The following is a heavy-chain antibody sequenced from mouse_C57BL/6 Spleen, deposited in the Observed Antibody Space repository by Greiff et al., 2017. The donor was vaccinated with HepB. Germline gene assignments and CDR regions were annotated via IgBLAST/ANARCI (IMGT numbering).Heavy chain of an antibody. CDR3: ARSIEYYYAMDY. V-gene: IGHV1-26*01. Sequence: VQLQQSGPELVKPGASVKISCKASGYTFTDYYMNWVKQSHGKSLEWIGDINPNNGGTSYNQKFKGKATLTVDKSSSTAYMELRSLTSEDSAVYYCARSIEYYYAMDYWGQGTSVTVSS. CDR2: INPNNGGT. CDR1: GYTFTDYY. J-gene: IGHJ4*01. D-gene: IGHD1-1*01.